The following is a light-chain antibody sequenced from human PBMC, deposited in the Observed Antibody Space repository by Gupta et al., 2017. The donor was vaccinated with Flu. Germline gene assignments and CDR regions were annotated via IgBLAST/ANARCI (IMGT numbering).Light chain of an antibody. V-gene: IGLV3-21*03. J-gene: IGLJ2*01. CDR1: NIGSKS. CDR2: DDT. CDR3: QVWDSSSDHVV. Sequence: SYVLTQPPSVSVAPGKTARITCGGSNIGSKSVHWHQQKPGQAPVLVVYDDTDRPSGIPERFSGSNSGNTATLTISRVEAGDEADYYCQVWDSSSDHVVFGGGTKLTVL.